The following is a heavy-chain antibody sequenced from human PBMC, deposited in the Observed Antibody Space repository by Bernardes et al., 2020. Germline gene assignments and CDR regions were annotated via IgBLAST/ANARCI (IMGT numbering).Heavy chain of an antibody. CDR1: GGTFSSYT. CDR2: IIPVFGTA. D-gene: IGHD3-22*01. CDR3: ARVPGRDSSGYYYPAKYCDL. V-gene: IGHV1-69*13. Sequence: SVKVSCKASGGTFSSYTIIWVRQAPGQGLEWLGEIIPVFGTANYAQKLQGRVTITADESTNTAYLELSSLRSDDTAVYYCARVPGRDSSGYYYPAKYCDLWGSGTLVTVSS. J-gene: IGHJ2*01.